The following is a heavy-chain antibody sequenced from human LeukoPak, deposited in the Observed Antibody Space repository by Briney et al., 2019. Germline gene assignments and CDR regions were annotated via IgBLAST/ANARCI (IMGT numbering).Heavy chain of an antibody. V-gene: IGHV3-21*01. CDR2: ISSSSSYI. Sequence: GGSLRLSCAASGFTFSSYSMNWVRQAPGKGLEWVSSISSSSSYIYYADSVKGRFTISRDNAKNSLYLQMNSLRAEDTAVYYCARDGGPIVEMATIIGYYFDYWGQGTLVTVSS. CDR3: ARDGGPIVEMATIIGYYFDY. CDR1: GFTFSSYS. J-gene: IGHJ4*02. D-gene: IGHD5-24*01.